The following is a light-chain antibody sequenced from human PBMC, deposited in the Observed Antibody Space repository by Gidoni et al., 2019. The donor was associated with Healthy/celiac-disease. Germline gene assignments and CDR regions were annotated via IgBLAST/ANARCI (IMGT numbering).Light chain of an antibody. V-gene: IGKV3-20*01. Sequence: EIVLTQSPGTLSLSPGERATLSCRASQSVSSSYLAWYQQKPGQAPRLIIYGASSRATGIPDRFSGSGSGKDFTLTISRLEPEDFAVYYCQQYGSSPPTFGQXTKVEIK. CDR3: QQYGSSPPT. CDR1: QSVSSSY. J-gene: IGKJ1*01. CDR2: GAS.